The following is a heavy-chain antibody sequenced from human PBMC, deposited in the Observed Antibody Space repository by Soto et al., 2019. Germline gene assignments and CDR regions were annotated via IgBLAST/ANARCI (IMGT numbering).Heavy chain of an antibody. J-gene: IGHJ4*02. CDR2: ISGSGGRT. CDR3: AKEGKYGDLLFDY. CDR1: GFTFSNYV. Sequence: EVQLLESGGGLVQPGGSLRLSCAASGFTFSNYVMSWVRQAPGKGLEWVSAISGSGGRTYYADSVKGRFTISRDNSKNTLSLQVNGLRGEDTAVYYCAKEGKYGDLLFDYWGQGTLVTVSS. D-gene: IGHD4-17*01. V-gene: IGHV3-23*01.